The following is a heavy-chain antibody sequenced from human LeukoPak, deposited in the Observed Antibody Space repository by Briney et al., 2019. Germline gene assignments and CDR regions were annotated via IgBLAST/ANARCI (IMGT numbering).Heavy chain of an antibody. D-gene: IGHD6-6*01. J-gene: IGHJ4*02. CDR2: ISGRDGST. CDR3: AKESGISWGYFDY. V-gene: IGHV3-23*01. CDR1: GFTFSSYA. Sequence: GGSLRLSCAASGFTFSSYAMSWVRQAPGKGPERVSVISGRDGSTYYADSVKGRFTISRDNSKNTLCLQMSNLRAEDTAVYYCAKESGISWGYFDYWGQGTLVTVSS.